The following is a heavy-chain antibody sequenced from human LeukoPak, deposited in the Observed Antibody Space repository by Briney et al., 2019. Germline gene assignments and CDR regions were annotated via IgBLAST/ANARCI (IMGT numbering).Heavy chain of an antibody. D-gene: IGHD1-26*01. Sequence: GGSLRLSCAASGFTFSSYSMNWVRQAPGKGLEWVSSISSSSSYIYYADSVKGRFTISRDNAKNSLYLQMNSLRAEDTAVYYCARALVGAPHDDWFDPWGQGTLVTVSS. CDR2: ISSSSSYI. V-gene: IGHV3-21*01. CDR1: GFTFSSYS. J-gene: IGHJ5*02. CDR3: ARALVGAPHDDWFDP.